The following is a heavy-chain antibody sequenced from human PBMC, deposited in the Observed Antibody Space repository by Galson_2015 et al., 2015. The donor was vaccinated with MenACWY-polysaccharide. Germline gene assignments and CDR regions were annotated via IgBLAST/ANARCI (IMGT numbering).Heavy chain of an antibody. CDR2: ISASGGTT. CDR1: GFTFSSYA. J-gene: IGHJ4*02. CDR3: ARRGIAAAVSDY. D-gene: IGHD6-13*01. V-gene: IGHV3-23*01. Sequence: SLRLSCAASGFTFSSYAVIWVRQAPGKGLEWVSVISASGGTTYYADSVKGRFTISRDNSKYTLYLQMNSLRAEDTALYYCARRGIAAAVSDYWGQGTLVTVS.